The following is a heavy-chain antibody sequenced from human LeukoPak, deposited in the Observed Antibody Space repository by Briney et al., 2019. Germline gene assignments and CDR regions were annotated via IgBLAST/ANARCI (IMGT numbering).Heavy chain of an antibody. CDR2: IYTSGST. CDR1: GGSISSYY. Sequence: SETLSLTCTVSGGSISSYYWSWIRQPPGKGLEWIGYIYTSGSTNYNPSLKSRVTISVDTSKNQFSLKLSSVTAADTAVYYCARGRSPSVFSPYYYYMDVWGKGTTVTVSS. D-gene: IGHD6-6*01. V-gene: IGHV4-4*09. J-gene: IGHJ6*03. CDR3: ARGRSPSVFSPYYYYMDV.